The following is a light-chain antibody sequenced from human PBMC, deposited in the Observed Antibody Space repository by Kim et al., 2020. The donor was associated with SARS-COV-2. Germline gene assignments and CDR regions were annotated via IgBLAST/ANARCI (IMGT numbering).Light chain of an antibody. CDR1: QYIRRW. CDR2: AAS. V-gene: IGKV1D-12*01. CDR3: QQANSFPIT. J-gene: IGKJ5*01. Sequence: ALVGDKVTITCRGSQYIRRWLAWYQQKPGRAPKLLIYAASNLQSGVPSRFSGSGFGTDFTLTISSLQPEDSATYYCQQANSFPITSGQGTRLEIK.